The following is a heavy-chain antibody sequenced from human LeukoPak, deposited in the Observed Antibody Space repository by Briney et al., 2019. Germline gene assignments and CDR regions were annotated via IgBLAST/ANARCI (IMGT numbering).Heavy chain of an antibody. CDR3: ARSSVVVAANGAFDI. D-gene: IGHD2-15*01. Sequence: PSETLSLTCTVSGGSISSYYWSWIWQPAGKGLEWIGRIYTSGSTNYNPSLKSRVTMSVDTSKNQFSLKLSSVTAADTAVYYCARSSVVVAANGAFDIWGQGTMVTVSS. J-gene: IGHJ3*02. V-gene: IGHV4-4*07. CDR2: IYTSGST. CDR1: GGSISSYY.